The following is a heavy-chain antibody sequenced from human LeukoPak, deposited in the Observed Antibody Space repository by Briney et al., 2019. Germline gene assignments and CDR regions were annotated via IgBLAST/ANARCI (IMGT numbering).Heavy chain of an antibody. J-gene: IGHJ4*02. V-gene: IGHV4-39*01. Sequence: SETLSLTCTVSGGSISSSSYYWGWIRQPPGKGLEWIGSIYYSGSTYYNPSLKSRVTISVDTSKNQFSLKLSSVTAADTAVYYCARRGDCSSTSCSTDYWGQGTLVTVSS. D-gene: IGHD2-2*01. CDR1: GGSISSSSYY. CDR3: ARRGDCSSTSCSTDY. CDR2: IYYSGST.